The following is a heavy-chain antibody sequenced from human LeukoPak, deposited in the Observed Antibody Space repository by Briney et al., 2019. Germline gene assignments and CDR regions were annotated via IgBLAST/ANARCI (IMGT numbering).Heavy chain of an antibody. D-gene: IGHD2-21*02. J-gene: IGHJ6*02. Sequence: ASVKVSCKASGGTFSSYAIHWVRQAPGQGLEWMGMINPIFGIANYAQKFQGRVTITTDKSTSTAYMGLSSLRSEDTAVYYCARGGEWRLVGDCYSREHYGMDVWGQGTTVTDSS. CDR1: GGTFSSYA. CDR2: INPIFGIA. CDR3: ARGGEWRLVGDCYSREHYGMDV. V-gene: IGHV1-69*04.